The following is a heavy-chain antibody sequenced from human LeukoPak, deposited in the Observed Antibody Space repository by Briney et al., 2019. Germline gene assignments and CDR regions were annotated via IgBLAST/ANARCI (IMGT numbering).Heavy chain of an antibody. D-gene: IGHD2-15*01. CDR1: GGSISSYY. V-gene: IGHV4-4*07. CDR3: ARGPRNCSGGSCYSSWGPYYYGMDV. J-gene: IGHJ6*02. CDR2: IYTSGST. Sequence: SETLSLTCTVSGGSISSYYWSWLRQPAGKGLEWVGRIYTSGSTNYNPSLKSRVTMSVDTSKNQFSPKLSSVTAADTAVYYCARGPRNCSGGSCYSSWGPYYYGMDVWGQGTTVTVSS.